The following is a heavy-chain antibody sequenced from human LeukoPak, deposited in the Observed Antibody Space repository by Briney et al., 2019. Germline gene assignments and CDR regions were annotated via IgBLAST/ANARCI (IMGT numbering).Heavy chain of an antibody. Sequence: ASVQVSCKASGYTFTSNYIHWVRQAPGQGLEGMGMIYPRDGSTSYAQKFQGRVTVTRDTSTSTVHMELSGLRSEDTAVYYCARDQEGFDYWGQGTLVTVSS. CDR3: ARDQEGFDY. V-gene: IGHV1-46*01. CDR2: IYPRDGST. J-gene: IGHJ4*02. CDR1: GYTFTSNY.